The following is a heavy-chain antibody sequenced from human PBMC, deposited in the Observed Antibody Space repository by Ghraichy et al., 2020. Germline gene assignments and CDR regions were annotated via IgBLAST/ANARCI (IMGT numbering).Heavy chain of an antibody. CDR3: LSGGGP. V-gene: IGHV3-7*01. CDR1: GFTFSDYW. D-gene: IGHD4-23*01. Sequence: GGSLRLSCEASGFTFSDYWINWVRQAPGKGLEWVANANQDESRKYYVDSVKGRFTISRDNAKNSSYLQMDSLRVEDSALYYCLSGGGPWGQGTQGTVSS. J-gene: IGHJ5*02. CDR2: ANQDESRK.